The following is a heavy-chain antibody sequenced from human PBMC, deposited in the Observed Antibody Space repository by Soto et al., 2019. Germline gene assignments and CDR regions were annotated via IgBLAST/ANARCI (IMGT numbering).Heavy chain of an antibody. CDR1: GGSFSGYY. CDR3: ARYPRSTSLTRYFDY. D-gene: IGHD2-2*01. Sequence: PSETLSLTCAVYGGSFSGYYWSWIRQPPGKGLEWIGEINHSGSTNYNPSLKSRVTISVDRSKNQFSLKLSSVTAADTAVYYCARYPRSTSLTRYFDYWGQGTLVTVSS. V-gene: IGHV4-34*01. CDR2: INHSGST. J-gene: IGHJ4*02.